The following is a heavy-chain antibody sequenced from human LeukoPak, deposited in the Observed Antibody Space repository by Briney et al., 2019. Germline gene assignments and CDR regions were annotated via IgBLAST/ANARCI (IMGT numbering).Heavy chain of an antibody. J-gene: IGHJ4*02. CDR3: ATWYYYGSGSYYKIDY. V-gene: IGHV1-24*01. CDR1: GYTLTELP. Sequence: ASVKVSCKVSGYTLTELPMHWVRQAPGKGLEWMGGFDPEDGETIYAQKFQGRVTMTEDTSTDTAYMELSSLRSEDTAVYYRATWYYYGSGSYYKIDYWGQGTLVTVSS. CDR2: FDPEDGET. D-gene: IGHD3-10*01.